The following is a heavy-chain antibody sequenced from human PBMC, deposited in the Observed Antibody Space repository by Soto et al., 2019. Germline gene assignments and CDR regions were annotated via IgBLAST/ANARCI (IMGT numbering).Heavy chain of an antibody. D-gene: IGHD3-16*01. V-gene: IGHV3-74*03. CDR3: PRSLGGPAF. CDR2: LSSDGFGA. Sequence: GGSLRLSCAASGFSLSPYWMHWVRQVPGRGLEWVARLSSDGFGAAYADSVKGRFFISRDIARNTLPLQMNSLRADDTAVYYCPRSLGGPAFWGGGTSVPVSS. CDR1: GFSLSPYW. J-gene: IGHJ4*02.